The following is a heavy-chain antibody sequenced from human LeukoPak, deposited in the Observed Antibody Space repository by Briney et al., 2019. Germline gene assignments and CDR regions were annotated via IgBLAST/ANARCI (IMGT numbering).Heavy chain of an antibody. J-gene: IGHJ4*02. CDR2: VSGSGHST. V-gene: IGHV3-23*01. Sequence: GGSLRLSCAASGFTFSRYAMNWGRHGPGQGLDWVSVVSGSGHSTHYGDSVNGGFTISRDNSKNTLYLQMNSLRAEDTAVSYCTRDLEYWGQGVLVTVSS. CDR3: TRDLEY. CDR1: GFTFSRYA.